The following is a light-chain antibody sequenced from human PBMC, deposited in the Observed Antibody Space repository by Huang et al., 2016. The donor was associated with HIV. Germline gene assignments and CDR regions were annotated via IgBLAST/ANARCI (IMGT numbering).Light chain of an antibody. CDR2: DAS. CDR3: QQYNDWPPLT. CDR1: HSVDSD. Sequence: EIEMTQSPATLSVSPGERATLSCRASHSVDSDLAWYQQKPGQAPRLLLYDASTRATGISAKFNGTGSGTEFSLSITNLQSEDFAVYYCQQYNDWPPLTFGGGTKVEI. J-gene: IGKJ4*01. V-gene: IGKV3-15*01.